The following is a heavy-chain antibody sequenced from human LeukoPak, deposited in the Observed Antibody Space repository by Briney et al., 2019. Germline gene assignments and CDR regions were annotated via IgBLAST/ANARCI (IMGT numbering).Heavy chain of an antibody. D-gene: IGHD3-22*01. CDR3: ARWGGYYYDSSGYGFDP. CDR2: ISSSSSYI. CDR1: GFTFSSYS. J-gene: IGHJ5*02. V-gene: IGHV3-21*04. Sequence: PGGSLRLSCAASGFTFSSYSMNWVRQAPGKGLEWVSSISSSSSYIYYADTVKGRFTISRDNAKNSLYLQMNSLRSDDTAAYYCARWGGYYYDSSGYGFDPWGQGTLVTVSS.